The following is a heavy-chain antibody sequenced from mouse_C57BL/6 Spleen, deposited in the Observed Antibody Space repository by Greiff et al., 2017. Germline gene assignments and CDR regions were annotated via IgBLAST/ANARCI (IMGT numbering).Heavy chain of an antibody. CDR1: GYTFTSYW. CDR3: AMGFYGYDWYFDV. J-gene: IGHJ1*03. CDR2: IHPNSGST. D-gene: IGHD2-2*01. Sequence: QVQLQQPGAELVKPGASVKLSCKASGYTFTSYWMHWVKQRPGQGLEWIGMIHPNSGSTNYNEKFKSKATLTVDKSSSTAYMQLSSLTSEDSAVYYCAMGFYGYDWYFDVWGTGTTVTVSS. V-gene: IGHV1-64*01.